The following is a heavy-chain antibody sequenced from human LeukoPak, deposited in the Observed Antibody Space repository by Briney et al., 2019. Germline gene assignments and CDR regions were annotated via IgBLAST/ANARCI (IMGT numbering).Heavy chain of an antibody. CDR3: ARDRYVTGTTYWFDP. D-gene: IGHD1-14*01. V-gene: IGHV1-69*04. CDR1: GGTFSSYA. Sequence: SVKVSCKASGGTFSSYAISWVRQAPGQGLEWMGRIIPILGIANYAQKFQGRVTITADKSTSTAYMELSSLRSEDTAVYYCARDRYVTGTTYWFDPWGQGTLVTVSS. J-gene: IGHJ5*02. CDR2: IIPILGIA.